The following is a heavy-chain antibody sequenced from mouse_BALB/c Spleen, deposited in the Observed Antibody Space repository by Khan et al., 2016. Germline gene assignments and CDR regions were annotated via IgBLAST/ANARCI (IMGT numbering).Heavy chain of an antibody. J-gene: IGHJ4*01. D-gene: IGHD3-1*01. Sequence: VQLQQSGPDLVKPGPSVKISCKASGYSFSGYYLDWVKQSHEKSLEWIGRVNPNNGGSKYNQKFKGKAILTVDRSSTTAYMELRSLTSEDSAVYYCLRDAMDYWGQGTSVTVSS. V-gene: IGHV1-18*01. CDR2: VNPNNGGS. CDR3: LRDAMDY. CDR1: GYSFSGYY.